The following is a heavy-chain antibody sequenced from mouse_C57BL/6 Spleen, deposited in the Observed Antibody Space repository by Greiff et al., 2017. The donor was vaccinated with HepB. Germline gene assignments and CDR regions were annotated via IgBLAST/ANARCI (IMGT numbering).Heavy chain of an antibody. D-gene: IGHD2-3*01. CDR3: ARSYDGYYHYFDY. CDR2: ISSGSSTI. V-gene: IGHV5-17*01. J-gene: IGHJ2*01. Sequence: EVKVVESGGGLVKPGGSLKLSCAASGFTFSDYGMHWVRQAPEKGLEWVAYISSGSSTIYYADTVKGRFTISRDNAKNTLFLQMTSLRSEDTAMYYCARSYDGYYHYFDYWGQGTTLTVSS. CDR1: GFTFSDYG.